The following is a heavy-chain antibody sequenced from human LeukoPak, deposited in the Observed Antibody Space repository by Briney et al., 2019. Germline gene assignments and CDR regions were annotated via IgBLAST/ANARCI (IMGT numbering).Heavy chain of an antibody. D-gene: IGHD3-3*01. J-gene: IGHJ6*02. V-gene: IGHV4-34*01. Sequence: SETLSLTCAVYGGSFSGYYWSWIRQPPGKGLEWIGEINHSGSTNYNPSLKSRVTISVDTSKNQFSLKLSSVTAADTAVYYCARNPGGGYDFWSGSINYYYGMDVWGQGTTVTVSS. CDR3: ARNPGGGYDFWSGSINYYYGMDV. CDR1: GGSFSGYY. CDR2: INHSGST.